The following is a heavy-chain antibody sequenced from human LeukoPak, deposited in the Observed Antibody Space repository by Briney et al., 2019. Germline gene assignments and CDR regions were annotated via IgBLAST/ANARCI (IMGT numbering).Heavy chain of an antibody. CDR1: GGSFSGSY. J-gene: IGHJ4*02. CDR2: IILSGST. Sequence: PSETLSLTCGVSGGSFSGSYWGWIRQPPGKGLEWIGEIILSGSTNYNSSLTSRVTMSLDTSKNQFSLNLRSVTTADTAVYYCARVSISLFGVVTAHFDSWGQGTLVAVSS. D-gene: IGHD3-3*01. V-gene: IGHV4-34*12. CDR3: ARVSISLFGVVTAHFDS.